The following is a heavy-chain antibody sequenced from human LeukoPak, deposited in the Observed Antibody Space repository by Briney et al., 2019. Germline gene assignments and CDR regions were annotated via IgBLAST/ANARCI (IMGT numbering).Heavy chain of an antibody. J-gene: IGHJ6*02. V-gene: IGHV3-23*01. CDR1: GFTFSTSA. CDR2: FSGSSGAT. D-gene: IGHD5-18*01. CDR3: AKDSGGGTAMAPYYYYGMDV. Sequence: PGGSLRLSCAASGFTFSTSAMSWVRQAPGQGLEWVSAFSGSSGATYYADSVKGRFTISRDNSKNTLYLQMNSLRAEDTAVYYCAKDSGGGTAMAPYYYYGMDVWGQGTTVTVSS.